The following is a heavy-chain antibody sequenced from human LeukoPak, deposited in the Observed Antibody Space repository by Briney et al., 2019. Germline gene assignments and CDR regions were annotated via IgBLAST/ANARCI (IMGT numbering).Heavy chain of an antibody. V-gene: IGHV4-59*08. CDR1: GGXMNSYY. J-gene: IGHJ3*02. CDR2: ISYSGNT. D-gene: IGHD6-19*01. Sequence: SETLSLTCTVSGGXMNSYYCTWIRQPPGKGLEWIGFISYSGNTKSNHSPTSRVTMSGDMSKNQFAVKLLSVIAADTAVYFCARHRQSDADAFDIWGQGTMVTVSS. CDR3: ARHRQSDADAFDI.